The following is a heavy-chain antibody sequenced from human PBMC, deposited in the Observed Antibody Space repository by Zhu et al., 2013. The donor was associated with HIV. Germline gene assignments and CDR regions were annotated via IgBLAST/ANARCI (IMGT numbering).Heavy chain of an antibody. J-gene: IGHJ4*02. CDR2: MNPTNGHT. CDR3: MRNKALTGDFDF. D-gene: IGHD1-20*01. V-gene: IGHV1-8*03. Sequence: QVQLVQSGAEVKEPGASVKIFCKASGYTFTDYDINWVRQATGQGLEWLGWMNPTNGHTGYGHQFQGRLTLTRDISKTTASLELGSLTFEDTAVYYCMRNKALTGDFDFWGLGHPGHRFL. CDR1: GYTFTDYD.